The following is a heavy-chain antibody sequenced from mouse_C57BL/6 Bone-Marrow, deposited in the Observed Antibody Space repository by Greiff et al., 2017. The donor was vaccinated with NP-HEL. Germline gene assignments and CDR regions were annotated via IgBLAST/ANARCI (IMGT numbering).Heavy chain of an antibody. J-gene: IGHJ4*01. D-gene: IGHD1-1*01. CDR2: IRLKSDNYAT. Sequence: EVKLMESGGGLVQPGGSMKLSCVASGFTFSNYWMNWVRQSPEKGLEWVAQIRLKSDNYATHYAESVKGRFTISRDDSKSSVYLQMNNLRAEDTGIYYCTATVVATDYAMDYWGQGTSVTVSS. CDR1: GFTFSNYW. CDR3: TATVVATDYAMDY. V-gene: IGHV6-3*01.